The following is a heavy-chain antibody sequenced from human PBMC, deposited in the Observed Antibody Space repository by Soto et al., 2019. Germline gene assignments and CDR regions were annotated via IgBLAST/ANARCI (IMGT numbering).Heavy chain of an antibody. J-gene: IGHJ5*02. CDR3: ARAGMYSSSNPSFDP. D-gene: IGHD6-13*01. V-gene: IGHV1-69*13. Sequence: SVKISSKASGGNFSSYAISWVRQAPGQGLEWMGGIIPIFGTANYAQKFEGRVTITADESTSTAYMELSSLRSEDTAVYYCARAGMYSSSNPSFDPWGQGPRAPVS. CDR2: IIPIFGTA. CDR1: GGNFSSYA.